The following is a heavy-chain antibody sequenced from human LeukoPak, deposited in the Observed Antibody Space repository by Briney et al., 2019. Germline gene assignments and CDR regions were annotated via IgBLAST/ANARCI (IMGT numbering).Heavy chain of an antibody. V-gene: IGHV4-4*07. J-gene: IGHJ4*02. Sequence: SETLSLTCTVSSGSMNSYFWTWVRQPAGKGLEWIGRISGGGTAYYNPSLESRVTISLDTSNNQFSLKVTFATAADTAVYFCARGKEMTKTSGYYSFDYWGQGTVVSVSS. CDR2: ISGGGTA. CDR3: ARGKEMTKTSGYYSFDY. D-gene: IGHD3-9*01. CDR1: SGSMNSYF.